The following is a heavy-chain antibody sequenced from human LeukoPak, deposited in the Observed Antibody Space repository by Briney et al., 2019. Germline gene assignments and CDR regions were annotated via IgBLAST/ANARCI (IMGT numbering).Heavy chain of an antibody. CDR2: ISTINVHT. V-gene: IGHV1-18*01. J-gene: IGHJ3*02. Sequence: ASVKVSCKTSGYTLRNYGISWVRQAPGQGLEWMGWISTINVHTKYTQSLRDRLTLTTDTSTSTIYMELRSLRSDDTAVYYCAKGRVVYYDTTGYRPDDSFDIWGQGTMVTVS. CDR1: GYTLRNYG. D-gene: IGHD3-22*01. CDR3: AKGRVVYYDTTGYRPDDSFDI.